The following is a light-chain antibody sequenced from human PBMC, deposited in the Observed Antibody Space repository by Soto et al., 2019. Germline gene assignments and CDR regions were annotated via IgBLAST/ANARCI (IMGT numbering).Light chain of an antibody. J-gene: IGKJ1*01. CDR2: GVS. V-gene: IGKV3-20*01. Sequence: EIELTQSPGTLSVSPRERATISCRASQSVSSGYLAWYQHKPGQAPRLLIYGVSSRAPGVPDRFSGSGSGTDFTLTISRLEPEDVAAYYCQQYAASPRTFGQGTQVDVK. CDR1: QSVSSGY. CDR3: QQYAASPRT.